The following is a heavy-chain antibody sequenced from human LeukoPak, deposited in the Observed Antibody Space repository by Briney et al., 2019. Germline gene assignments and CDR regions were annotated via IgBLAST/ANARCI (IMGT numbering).Heavy chain of an antibody. CDR3: ANVRYASGSYLFDY. CDR2: ISGGRANT. CDR1: GFTFTTYG. D-gene: IGHD3-10*01. V-gene: IGHV3-23*01. J-gene: IGHJ4*02. Sequence: GGTLRLSCAASGFTFTTYGMSWVRQAPGKGLEWVSGISGGRANTYYADSVKGRFTISRDTSKNMLYLQMNSLRAEDTAVYYCANVRYASGSYLFDYWGQGTLVTVSS.